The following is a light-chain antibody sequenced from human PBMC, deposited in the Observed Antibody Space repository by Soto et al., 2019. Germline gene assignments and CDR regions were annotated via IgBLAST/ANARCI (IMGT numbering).Light chain of an antibody. V-gene: IGKV3-20*01. CDR3: QQYSHSLWT. J-gene: IGKJ1*01. CDR1: QSVSRSS. Sequence: ETVLSQSPGTLSLSPGESAPLSCRAGQSVSRSSLAWYQQKPGQAPRLLIYDASSRATGIPDRFSGGGSGTDFTLTISRLEPEDYAVYYCQQYSHSLWTFGQGTKVDIK. CDR2: DAS.